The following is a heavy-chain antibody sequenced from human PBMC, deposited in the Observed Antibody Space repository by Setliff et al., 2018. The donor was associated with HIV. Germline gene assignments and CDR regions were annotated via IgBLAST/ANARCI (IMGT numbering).Heavy chain of an antibody. CDR3: AKDRHAAAGTGGFDF. D-gene: IGHD6-13*01. CDR1: GFTVSVNY. CDR2: VYSGGST. V-gene: IGHV3-66*01. Sequence: PGGSLRLSCAASGFTVSVNYMSWVRQTPGKGLEWVSVVYSGGSTYYADSVKGRFTISRGNSKNTLYLQMNSLRAEDTAVYYCAKDRHAAAGTGGFDFWGQGTLVTVSS. J-gene: IGHJ4*02.